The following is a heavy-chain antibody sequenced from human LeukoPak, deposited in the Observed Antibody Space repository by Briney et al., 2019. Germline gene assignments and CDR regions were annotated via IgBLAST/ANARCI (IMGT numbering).Heavy chain of an antibody. CDR2: IHHSGNT. J-gene: IGHJ4*02. D-gene: IGHD3-22*01. CDR3: ARAYFDSSGYSNPFDH. CDR1: GFTFSSYA. Sequence: PGGSLRLSCAASGFTFSSYAMSWVRQSPGKGLEWIGYIHHSGNTNYNPSLESRVTISIDTSKNQLSLKLSSVTAADTAVYYCARAYFDSSGYSNPFDHWGQGTLVTVSS. V-gene: IGHV4-59*01.